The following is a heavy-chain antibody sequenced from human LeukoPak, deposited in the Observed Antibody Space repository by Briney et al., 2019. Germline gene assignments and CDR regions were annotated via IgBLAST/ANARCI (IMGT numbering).Heavy chain of an antibody. CDR1: GDSISSSSYC. CDR3: ARHSRSAYTGYEDAFDI. J-gene: IGHJ3*02. CDR2: FYDSANT. V-gene: IGHV4-39*01. D-gene: IGHD5-12*01. Sequence: PSGTLSLTCTVSGDSISSSSYCWDWIRQPPGKGLEWIGTFYDSANTHYNPSPKTRITMSVDTSKNQFSLKLNSVTAADTGIYYCARHSRSAYTGYEDAFDIWGQGTMVTVSS.